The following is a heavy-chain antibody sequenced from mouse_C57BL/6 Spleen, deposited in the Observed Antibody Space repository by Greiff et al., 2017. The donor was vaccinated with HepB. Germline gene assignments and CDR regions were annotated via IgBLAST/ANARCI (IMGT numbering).Heavy chain of an antibody. CDR2: IPPSDSDT. Sequence: VQLQQPGAELVKPGASVKVSCKASGYTFTSYWMHWVKQRPGQGLEWIGRIPPSDSDTNYNQKFKGKATLTVDKSSSPAYMHLSSLTSEDSAVYYCAIGSMITTDWFAYWGQGTLVTVSA. V-gene: IGHV1-74*01. CDR1: GYTFTSYW. J-gene: IGHJ3*01. D-gene: IGHD2-4*01. CDR3: AIGSMITTDWFAY.